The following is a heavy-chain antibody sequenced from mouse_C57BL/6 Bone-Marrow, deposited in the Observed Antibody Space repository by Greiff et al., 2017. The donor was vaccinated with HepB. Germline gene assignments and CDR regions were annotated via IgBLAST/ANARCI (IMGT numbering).Heavy chain of an antibody. CDR2: INPNNGGT. CDR1: GYTFTDYY. J-gene: IGHJ3*01. D-gene: IGHD5-1*01. V-gene: IGHV1-26*01. CDR3: ARYRWFAY. Sequence: VQLQQSGPELVKPGASVKISCKASGYTFTDYYMNWVKQSHGKSLEWIGDINPNNGGTSYNQKFKGKATLTVDKSSSTAYMELRSLTSEDSAVYYCARYRWFAYWGQGTLVTVSA.